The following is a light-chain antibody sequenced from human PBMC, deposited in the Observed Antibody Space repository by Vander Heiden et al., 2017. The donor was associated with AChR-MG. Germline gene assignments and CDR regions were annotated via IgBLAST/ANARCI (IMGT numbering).Light chain of an antibody. J-gene: IGLJ2*01. CDR2: DVS. V-gene: IGLV2-14*03. CDR3: SSYTSGSRLV. CDR1: SSDIGRYNY. Sequence: QSALTQPTSVSGSPGQSITISCAGTSSDIGRYNYVSWYQQHPGKAPKLMIYDVSYRPSGVSRRFAGSKSGYTASLTISGLQAEDEADYYCSSYTSGSRLVCGGGTKVTVL.